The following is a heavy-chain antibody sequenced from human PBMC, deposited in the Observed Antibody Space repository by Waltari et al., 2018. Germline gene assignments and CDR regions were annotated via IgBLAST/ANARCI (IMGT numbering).Heavy chain of an antibody. CDR3: ARHTSPPDYDFWSGYYRGYNWFDP. Sequence: QLQLQESGPGLVKPSETLSLTCTVSGGSISSSSYYWGWIRQPPGKGLEWMGSLYYSGSTYYNPSLKSRVTISVDTSKNQFSLKLSSVTAADTAVYYCARHTSPPDYDFWSGYYRGYNWFDPWGQGTLVTVSS. CDR2: LYYSGST. J-gene: IGHJ5*02. V-gene: IGHV4-39*01. CDR1: GGSISSSSYY. D-gene: IGHD3-3*01.